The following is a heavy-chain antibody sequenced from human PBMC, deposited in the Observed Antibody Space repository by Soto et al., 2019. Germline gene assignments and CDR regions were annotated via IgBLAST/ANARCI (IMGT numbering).Heavy chain of an antibody. Sequence: TSETLSLTCSVSGASMNDYYGSWIRQSPGKGLEHIGYLHYTGSDNYNPSLKNRVTLSMDTSKNQFSLKLSSVTAADTAIYYCARSGHIFAGVVWGQGILVTVSS. CDR1: GASMNDYY. CDR3: ARSGHIFAGVV. V-gene: IGHV4-59*01. D-gene: IGHD3-16*01. J-gene: IGHJ4*02. CDR2: LHYTGSD.